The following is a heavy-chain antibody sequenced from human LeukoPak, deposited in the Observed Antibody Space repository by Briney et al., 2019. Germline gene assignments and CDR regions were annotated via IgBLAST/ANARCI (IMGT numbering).Heavy chain of an antibody. CDR2: ITRSSIYM. J-gene: IGHJ4*02. Sequence: PGGSLRLSCAASGFTFSSYTMNWVRQAPGKGLEWVSSITRSSIYMYYADSVKGRFTISRDNAKNSLYLQMNSLRAEDTAVYYCARVRYDGGGYYAIYDYWGQGTLVTVSS. CDR1: GFTFSSYT. V-gene: IGHV3-21*01. CDR3: ARVRYDGGGYYAIYDY. D-gene: IGHD3-22*01.